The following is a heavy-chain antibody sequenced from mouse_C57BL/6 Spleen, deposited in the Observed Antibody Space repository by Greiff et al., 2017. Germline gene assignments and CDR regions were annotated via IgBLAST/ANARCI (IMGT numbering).Heavy chain of an antibody. J-gene: IGHJ2*01. Sequence: EVQVVESGGGLVKPGGSLKLSCAASGFTFSDYGMHWVRQAPEKGLEWVAYISSGSSTIYYADTVKGRFTISRDNAKNTLFLQMTSLRSEDTAMYYCARDSNYVPYYFDYWGQGTTLTVSS. CDR3: ARDSNYVPYYFDY. V-gene: IGHV5-17*01. CDR2: ISSGSSTI. CDR1: GFTFSDYG. D-gene: IGHD2-5*01.